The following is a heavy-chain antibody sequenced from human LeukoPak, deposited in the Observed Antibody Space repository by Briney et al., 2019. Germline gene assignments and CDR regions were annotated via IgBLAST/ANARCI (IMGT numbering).Heavy chain of an antibody. V-gene: IGHV6-1*01. CDR1: GDSVSINSAA. CDR3: ASGGAMVTPPYDAFDI. J-gene: IGHJ3*02. D-gene: IGHD5-18*01. Sequence: SQTLSLTFAISGDSVSINSAAWNWIRQSPSRGLEWLGRTYYRSKWYNDYAVSVKSRITINPDTSKNQFSLQLNSVTPEDTAVYYCASGGAMVTPPYDAFDIRGQGTMVTVSS. CDR2: TYYRSKWYN.